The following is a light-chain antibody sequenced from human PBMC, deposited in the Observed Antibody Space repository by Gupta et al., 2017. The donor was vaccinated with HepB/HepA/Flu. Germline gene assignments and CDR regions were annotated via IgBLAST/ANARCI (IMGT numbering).Light chain of an antibody. V-gene: IGKV4-1*01. CDR3: QQYRSFPRT. Sequence: DIVLTQSSDPLAVPPGVRATIKCTPSPTGLFYAIDKNNLAWYQQKPGQPPKLLIYCASTRESGVPDRFSGSGSGTEFTLTISSLQAEDVALYYCQQYRSFPRTFGQGTQLEIK. CDR1: PTGLFYAIDKNN. J-gene: IGKJ5*01. CDR2: CAS.